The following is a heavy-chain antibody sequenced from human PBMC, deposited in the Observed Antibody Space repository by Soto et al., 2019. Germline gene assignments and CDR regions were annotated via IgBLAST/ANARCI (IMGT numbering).Heavy chain of an antibody. CDR2: ISSSSSYI. D-gene: IGHD3-22*01. V-gene: IGHV3-21*01. CDR3: ARGAAYYDSSGTDAFEI. J-gene: IGHJ3*02. CDR1: GFTFSSYS. Sequence: GGSLRLSCAASGFTFSSYSMNWVRQAPGKGLEWVSSISSSSSYIYYADSVKGRFTISRDNAKNSLYLQMNSLRAEDTAVYYCARGAAYYDSSGTDAFEIWGQGTMVTVSS.